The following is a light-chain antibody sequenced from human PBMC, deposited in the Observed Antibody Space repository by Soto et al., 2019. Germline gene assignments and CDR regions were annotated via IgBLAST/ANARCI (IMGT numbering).Light chain of an antibody. CDR1: SNDVGGYNH. Sequence: QSVLTQPASVSGSPGQSITISCTGTSNDVGGYNHVSWYQQYPGKVPKLLIYNVSNRPSGVSDRFSGSKSGNTASLTISGLQAEDESDYFCTSSTSGSLYVFGSGTKGTV. J-gene: IGLJ1*01. CDR3: TSSTSGSLYV. V-gene: IGLV2-14*01. CDR2: NVS.